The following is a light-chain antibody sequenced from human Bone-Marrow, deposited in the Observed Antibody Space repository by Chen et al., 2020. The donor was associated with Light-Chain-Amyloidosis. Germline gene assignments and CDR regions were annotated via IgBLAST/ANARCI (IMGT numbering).Light chain of an antibody. J-gene: IGKJ2*01. Sequence: EIVLTQSPGTLSLSPGERATLSCRASESVSTSHLSCYQQKPGQSPRLLIYGASSRATGIPDRFSGSGSGTEFTLTISRLEPDDFAVYYCQQYGGSPAYTFGQGTKLEMK. CDR1: ESVSTSH. CDR2: GAS. V-gene: IGKV3-20*01. CDR3: QQYGGSPAYT.